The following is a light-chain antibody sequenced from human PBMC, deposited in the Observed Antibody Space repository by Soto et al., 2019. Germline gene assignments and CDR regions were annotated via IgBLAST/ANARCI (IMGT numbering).Light chain of an antibody. V-gene: IGLV1-40*01. CDR1: DSNIGENFD. CDR3: SAYTTSIALYV. Sequence: QSVLTQPPSVSGAPGQRVTISCTGSDSNIGENFDIHWYQQLPGTAPKLLIFGNNNRPSGVPDRFSASRSGTSASLAITGLQAEDEADYYCSAYTTSIALYVFGAGTKLTVL. CDR2: GNN. J-gene: IGLJ1*01.